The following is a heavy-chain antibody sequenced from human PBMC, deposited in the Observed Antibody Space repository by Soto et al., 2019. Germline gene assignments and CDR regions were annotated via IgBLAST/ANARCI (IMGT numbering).Heavy chain of an antibody. Sequence: ASVKVSCKASGYTFTSYYMHWERQAPGQGLEWMGIINPSGGSTSYAQKFQGRVTMTRDTSTSTVYMELSSLRSEDTAVYYCARPIGGNYAFDIWGQGTMVTVSS. V-gene: IGHV1-46*01. D-gene: IGHD2-21*02. J-gene: IGHJ3*02. CDR1: GYTFTSYY. CDR3: ARPIGGNYAFDI. CDR2: INPSGGST.